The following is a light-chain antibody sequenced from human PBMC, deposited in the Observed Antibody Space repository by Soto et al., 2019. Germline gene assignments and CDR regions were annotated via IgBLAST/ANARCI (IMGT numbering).Light chain of an antibody. V-gene: IGLV2-8*01. CDR3: HSLTDSNNVV. CDR2: EVT. J-gene: IGLJ2*01. Sequence: QSVLTQPPSASGSPGQSVTISCTGTSSDIGSYKYVSWYQQHPGKAPKLMIYEVTKRPSGVPDRFSGSKSGNTASLTVSGLRAEDEADYSCHSLTDSNNVVFGGGTKVTVL. CDR1: SSDIGSYKY.